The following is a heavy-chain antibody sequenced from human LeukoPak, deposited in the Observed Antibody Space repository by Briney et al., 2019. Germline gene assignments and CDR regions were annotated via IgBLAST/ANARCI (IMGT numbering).Heavy chain of an antibody. CDR1: GFTVSSNY. D-gene: IGHD3-3*01. Sequence: GGSLRLPCAASGFTVSSNYMSWVRQAPGKGLEWVSVIYSGGSTYYADSVKGRFTISRDNSKNTLYLQMNSLRAEDTAVYYCASWYDFWSGYYYYGMDVWGQGTTVTVSS. CDR3: ASWYDFWSGYYYYGMDV. J-gene: IGHJ6*02. V-gene: IGHV3-53*05. CDR2: IYSGGST.